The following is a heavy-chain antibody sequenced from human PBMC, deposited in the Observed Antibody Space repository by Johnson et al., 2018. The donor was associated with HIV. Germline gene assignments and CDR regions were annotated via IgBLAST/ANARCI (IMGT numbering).Heavy chain of an antibody. D-gene: IGHD2-2*01. CDR1: GFTFSSYG. J-gene: IGHJ3*02. CDR3: AKERQGAISVFALAGAFDI. Sequence: QVQLVESGGGVVQPGGSLRLSCAASGFTFSSYGMHWVRQAPGKGLEWVAFIRYDGSNKYYADSVKGRFTISRDNSKNTLYLQMNSLRAEDTALYYCAKERQGAISVFALAGAFDIWGQGSMVTVSS. CDR2: IRYDGSNK. V-gene: IGHV3-30*02.